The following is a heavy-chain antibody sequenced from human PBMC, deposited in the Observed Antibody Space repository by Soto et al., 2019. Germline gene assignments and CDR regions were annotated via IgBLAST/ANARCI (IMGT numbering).Heavy chain of an antibody. CDR2: ISYDGSNK. V-gene: IGHV3-30*18. Sequence: GGSLRLSCAASGFTLSSYGMYWVRQAPGKGLEWVAVISYDGSNKYYADSVKGRFTISRDNSKNTLYLQMNSLRAEDTAVYYCAKDRSNSDYYYYYYMDVWGKGTTVTVSS. J-gene: IGHJ6*03. CDR3: AKDRSNSDYYYYYYMDV. CDR1: GFTLSSYG. D-gene: IGHD4-4*01.